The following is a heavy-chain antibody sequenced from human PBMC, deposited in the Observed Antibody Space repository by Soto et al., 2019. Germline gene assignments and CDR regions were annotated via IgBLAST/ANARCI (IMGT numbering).Heavy chain of an antibody. D-gene: IGHD2-15*01. V-gene: IGHV3-23*01. Sequence: VQLFQSGGGQVQPGGSLRLSCAASGFSFSSYAVGWVRQTPGKGLEWVSVISGNAGRTYYADSVKGRFIISRDNSRDTLSLQMDSLRGEDTAIYYCAKTKGNDCSGGSCYSFDKWGQGVLVTVSS. J-gene: IGHJ4*02. CDR1: GFSFSSYA. CDR3: AKTKGNDCSGGSCYSFDK. CDR2: ISGNAGRT.